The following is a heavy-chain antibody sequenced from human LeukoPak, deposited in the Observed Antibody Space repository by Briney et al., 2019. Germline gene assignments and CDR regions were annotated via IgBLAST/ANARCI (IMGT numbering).Heavy chain of an antibody. CDR3: AKVSWLGTLPSYHFDS. Sequence: GGSLRLSCAASGFTFSSYAMSWVRQAPGKGLEWVSAISGSGGSTYYADSVKGRFTISRDNSKNTADLQMDSLRAEDTAVYYCAKVSWLGTLPSYHFDSWGQGTQVTVSS. D-gene: IGHD6-19*01. CDR2: ISGSGGST. CDR1: GFTFSSYA. V-gene: IGHV3-23*01. J-gene: IGHJ4*02.